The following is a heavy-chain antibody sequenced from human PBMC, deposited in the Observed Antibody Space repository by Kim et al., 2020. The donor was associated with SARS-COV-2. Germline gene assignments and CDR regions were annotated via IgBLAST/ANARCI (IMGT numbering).Heavy chain of an antibody. CDR2: INHSGST. CDR1: GGSFSGYY. D-gene: IGHD3-9*01. V-gene: IGHV4-34*01. J-gene: IGHJ3*02. Sequence: SETLSLTCAVYGGSFSGYYWSWIRQPPGKGLEWIGEINHSGSTNYNPSLKSRVTISVDTSKNQFSLKLSSVTAADTAVYYCARLPAHRYFDWLSAEAFDICGQQTMVTVSS. CDR3: ARLPAHRYFDWLSAEAFDI.